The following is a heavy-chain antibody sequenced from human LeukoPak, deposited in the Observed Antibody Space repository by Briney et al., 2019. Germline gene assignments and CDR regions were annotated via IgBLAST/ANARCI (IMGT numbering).Heavy chain of an antibody. Sequence: ASVKVSCKASGYTFTSYGISWVRQAPGQGLEWVGWISAYNGNTNYAQKLQGRVTMTTDTSTSTAYMELRSLRSDDTAVYYCATHRTPLNWLSALYYYGMDVWGQGTTVTVSS. CDR3: ATHRTPLNWLSALYYYGMDV. V-gene: IGHV1-18*01. J-gene: IGHJ6*02. D-gene: IGHD3-9*01. CDR2: ISAYNGNT. CDR1: GYTFTSYG.